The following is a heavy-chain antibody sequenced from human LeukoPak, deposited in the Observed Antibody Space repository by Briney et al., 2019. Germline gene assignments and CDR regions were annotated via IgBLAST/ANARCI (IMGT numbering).Heavy chain of an antibody. CDR2: MNPNSGNT. CDR1: GYTFISYE. J-gene: IGHJ4*02. Sequence: ASVKVSCKASGYTFISYEINWVRQATGQGLEWMGWMNPNSGNTGYAQKFQGRVTMTRNTSISTAYMELSSLRSEDTAAYYCARAQSGSGPYYFDYWGQGTLVTVSS. CDR3: ARAQSGSGPYYFDY. D-gene: IGHD1-26*01. V-gene: IGHV1-8*01.